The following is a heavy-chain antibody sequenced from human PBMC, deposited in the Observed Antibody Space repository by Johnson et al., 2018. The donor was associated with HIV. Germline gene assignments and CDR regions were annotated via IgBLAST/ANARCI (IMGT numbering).Heavy chain of an antibody. CDR2: IRYDGSNN. J-gene: IGHJ3*02. V-gene: IGHV3-30*02. Sequence: QVQLVESGGGVVQPGGSLRLSCAASGFSFSTYGMHWVRQAPGKGLKWVSFIRYDGSNNYYADSVKGRFTISRDNSKNTLYLQMNSLRAEDTAVYYCAKDMRQWELLDAFDIWGLGTLVTVSS. D-gene: IGHD1-26*01. CDR1: GFSFSTYG. CDR3: AKDMRQWELLDAFDI.